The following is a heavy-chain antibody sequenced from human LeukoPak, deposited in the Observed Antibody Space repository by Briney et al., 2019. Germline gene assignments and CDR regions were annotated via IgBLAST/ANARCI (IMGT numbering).Heavy chain of an antibody. Sequence: ASVTVSCKASGYTFTSYGITWVRQAPGQGLEWMGWISPYNGNTNHAQKLQGRLTLTTDTSTSTAYMELRSLRSDDTAVYYCARVVGSGSFDYWGQGTLVTVSS. CDR2: ISPYNGNT. CDR1: GYTFTSYG. J-gene: IGHJ4*02. CDR3: ARVVGSGSFDY. D-gene: IGHD3-10*01. V-gene: IGHV1-18*01.